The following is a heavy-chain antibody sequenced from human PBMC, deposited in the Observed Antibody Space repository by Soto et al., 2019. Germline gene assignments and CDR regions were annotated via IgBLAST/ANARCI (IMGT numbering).Heavy chain of an antibody. CDR2: ISAYNGNT. CDR3: ARDSPPVDY. V-gene: IGHV1-18*01. Sequence: QVQLVQSGAEVKKPGASVKVSCKASGYTFTSYGISWVRQAPGQGLEWMGWISAYNGNTKYAQKLQGRVTMTTDTSSGKGYMELSSLRSDDKAVYYCARDSPPVDYWGQGTLVTVSS. CDR1: GYTFTSYG. J-gene: IGHJ4*02.